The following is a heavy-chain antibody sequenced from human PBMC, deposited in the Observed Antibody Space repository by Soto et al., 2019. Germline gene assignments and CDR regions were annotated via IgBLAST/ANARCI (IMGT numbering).Heavy chain of an antibody. CDR2: IYVTGAV. Sequence: SETLSLTCSVSGAALNSGNYYWSWIRQVPGKGLEWIGHIYVTGAVDYNPSLRDRITISQDTSERQFSLNLRLVTAADTAVYYCERLRIATNNYKWFDPWGQGTLVTVSS. D-gene: IGHD2-21*01. CDR1: GAALNSGNYY. V-gene: IGHV4-31*03. J-gene: IGHJ5*02. CDR3: ERLRIATNNYKWFDP.